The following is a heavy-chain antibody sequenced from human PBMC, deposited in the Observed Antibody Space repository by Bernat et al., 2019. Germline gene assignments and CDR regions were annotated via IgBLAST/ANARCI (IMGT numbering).Heavy chain of an antibody. CDR2: INLDGSEK. CDR1: GFTFSNTW. V-gene: IGHV3-7*03. Sequence: EVQLVESGGGLVPPGGSLRLSCVVSGFTFSNTWMNWFRQAPGKGLEWVAYINLDGSEKNYVDSVRGRFTISRDNAKNSLYLGMNNLRAEDTAVYYCVRVPRLADYWGQGTLVTVSA. J-gene: IGHJ4*02. D-gene: IGHD3-3*02. CDR3: VRVPRLADY.